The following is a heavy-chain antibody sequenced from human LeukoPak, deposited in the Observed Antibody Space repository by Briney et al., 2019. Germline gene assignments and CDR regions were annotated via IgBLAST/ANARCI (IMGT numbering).Heavy chain of an antibody. CDR3: ARVACSSTSCYTYYYYYMDV. J-gene: IGHJ6*03. CDR1: GGSISSSSYY. D-gene: IGHD2-2*01. V-gene: IGHV4-39*07. Sequence: SETLSLTCTVSGGSISSSSYYWGWIRQPPGKGLEWIGSIYYSGSTYYNPSLKSRVTISVDTSKNQFSLKLSSVTAADTAVYYCARVACSSTSCYTYYYYYMDVWGKGTTVTVSS. CDR2: IYYSGST.